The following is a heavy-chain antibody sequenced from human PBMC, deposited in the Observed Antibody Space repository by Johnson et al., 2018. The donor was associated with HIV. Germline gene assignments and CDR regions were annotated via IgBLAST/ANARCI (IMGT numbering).Heavy chain of an antibody. D-gene: IGHD1-26*01. CDR2: IRSKANSYAT. Sequence: EVQLVESGGGLVQPGGSLKLSCAASGFTFSGSAMHWVRQASGKGLEWVGRIRSKANSYATAYAASVKGRFTISRDDSKNTLYLQMNSLRAEDTAVYYCARRSWAFDAFDIWGQGTMVTVSS. V-gene: IGHV3-73*02. J-gene: IGHJ3*02. CDR1: GFTFSGSA. CDR3: ARRSWAFDAFDI.